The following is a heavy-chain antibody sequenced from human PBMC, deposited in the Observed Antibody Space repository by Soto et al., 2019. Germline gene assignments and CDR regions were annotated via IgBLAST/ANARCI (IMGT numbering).Heavy chain of an antibody. Sequence: QVQLVQSGAEVKKPGASVRVSCQASGYTFIDHDLNWVRQAPGQGLEWMGWMNPKSGNAGSVQRFQARVTMTRNTSMNTACLELTNVGSDDTAIYYCARGRFKGDTWLDFWGQGCLVTVSS. D-gene: IGHD3-16*01. CDR3: ARGRFKGDTWLDF. CDR2: MNPKSGNA. J-gene: IGHJ4*03. V-gene: IGHV1-8*01. CDR1: GYTFIDHD.